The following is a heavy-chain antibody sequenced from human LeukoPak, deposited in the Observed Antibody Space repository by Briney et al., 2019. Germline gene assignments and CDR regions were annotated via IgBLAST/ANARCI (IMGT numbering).Heavy chain of an antibody. CDR1: GGSISSGDYY. V-gene: IGHV4-31*03. CDR3: ARAYGDYPLNNWFDP. Sequence: SQTLSLTCTVSGGSISSGDYYWSWIRQHPGKGLEWIGYIYYSGSTYYNPFLKSRPTISVDTSKNQFSLKLSSVTAADTAVYYCARAYGDYPLNNWFDPWGQGTLVTVSS. D-gene: IGHD4-17*01. J-gene: IGHJ5*02. CDR2: IYYSGST.